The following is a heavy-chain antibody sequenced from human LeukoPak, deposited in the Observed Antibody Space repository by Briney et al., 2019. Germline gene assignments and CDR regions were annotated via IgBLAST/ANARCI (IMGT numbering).Heavy chain of an antibody. D-gene: IGHD4-17*01. CDR2: IYYSGST. V-gene: IGHV4-61*01. CDR1: GGSVSSGSYD. Sequence: SETLSLTCTVSGGSVSSGSYDWSWLRQPPGKGLEWIGYIYYSGSTNYNPSLKSRVTISVDTSKNQFSLKLSSVTAADTAVYYCARGGTVTYDYWGQGTLVTVSS. CDR3: ARGGTVTYDY. J-gene: IGHJ4*02.